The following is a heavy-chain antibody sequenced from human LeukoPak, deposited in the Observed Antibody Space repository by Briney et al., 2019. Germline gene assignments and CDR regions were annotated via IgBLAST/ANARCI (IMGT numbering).Heavy chain of an antibody. CDR1: GGSISSGSYY. D-gene: IGHD2-15*01. V-gene: IGHV4-61*02. CDR2: IYTSGST. J-gene: IGHJ5*02. CDR3: ARDRGYCSGGSCYLNWFDP. Sequence: PSQTLSLTCTVSGGSISSGSYYWSWIRQPAGKGLEWIGRIYTSGSTNYNPSLKSRVTISVDTSKNQFSLKLSSVTAADTAVYYCARDRGYCSGGSCYLNWFDPWGQGTLVTVSS.